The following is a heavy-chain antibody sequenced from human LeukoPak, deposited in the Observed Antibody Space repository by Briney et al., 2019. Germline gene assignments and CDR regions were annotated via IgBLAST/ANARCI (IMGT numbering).Heavy chain of an antibody. Sequence: GGSLRLSCAAAAFTFSSYGTQWARQPPGKGLECVAFIRYDGSNNYYAYCVEDRFRIFRDNSKNTLYLQMNNLRAEETAVYYCAKDIPQYASGWFLGGFDYWGQGTLVTVSS. J-gene: IGHJ4*02. CDR2: IRYDGSNN. V-gene: IGHV3-30*02. CDR1: AFTFSSYG. CDR3: AKDIPQYASGWFLGGFDY. D-gene: IGHD6-19*01.